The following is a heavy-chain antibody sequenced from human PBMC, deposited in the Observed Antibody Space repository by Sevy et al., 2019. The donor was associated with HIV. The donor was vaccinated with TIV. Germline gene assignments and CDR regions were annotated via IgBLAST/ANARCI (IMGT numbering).Heavy chain of an antibody. J-gene: IGHJ4*02. Sequence: SETLSLTCAVYGGSFSGYYWSWIRHPPGKGLEWIGEIIPSGITNYNPSLKSRVTISIDTSKNQFSLKVKSVTAADTAIYYCARGQWEHPYWGQGTQVTVSS. CDR1: GGSFSGYY. CDR2: IIPSGIT. D-gene: IGHD1-26*01. CDR3: ARGQWEHPY. V-gene: IGHV4-34*01.